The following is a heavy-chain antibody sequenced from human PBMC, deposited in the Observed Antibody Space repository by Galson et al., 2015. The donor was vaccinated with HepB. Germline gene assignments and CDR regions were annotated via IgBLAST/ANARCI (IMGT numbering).Heavy chain of an antibody. CDR1: GGTFSSYA. CDR3: ARGPVCSSISCYYNWFDP. J-gene: IGHJ5*02. CDR2: IIPIFGTT. D-gene: IGHD2-2*01. Sequence: SVKVSCKASGGTFSSYAISWVRQAPGQGLEWMGGIIPIFGTTDYAQKFQGRVTITADESTSTAYMELSSLRSDDTAVYYCARGPVCSSISCYYNWFDPWGQGTLVTVSS. V-gene: IGHV1-69*13.